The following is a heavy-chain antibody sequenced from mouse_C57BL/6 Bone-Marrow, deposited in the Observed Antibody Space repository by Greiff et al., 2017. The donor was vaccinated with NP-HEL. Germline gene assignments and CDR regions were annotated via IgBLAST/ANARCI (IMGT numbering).Heavy chain of an antibody. V-gene: IGHV1-63*01. Sequence: VQLQESGAELVRPGTSVKMSCKASGYTFTNYWIGWAKQRPGHGLEWIGDIYPGGGYTNYNEKFKGKATLTADKSSSTAYMQFSSLTSEDSAIYYCARPFEDAYWGQGTLVTVSA. J-gene: IGHJ3*01. CDR2: IYPGGGYT. CDR3: ARPFEDAY. CDR1: GYTFTNYW.